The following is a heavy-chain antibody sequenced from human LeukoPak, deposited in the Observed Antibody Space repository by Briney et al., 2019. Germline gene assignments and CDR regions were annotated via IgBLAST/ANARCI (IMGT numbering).Heavy chain of an antibody. CDR2: IKQDGSEK. CDR3: ARDSLRTALYYMDV. Sequence: GGSLRLSCAASGFTFSSYWMTWVRQAPGKGLEWVANIKQDGSEKYYVGSVEGRFTISRDQSRNTLYLQMNSLRTEDTAVYYCARDSLRTALYYMDVWGKGTTVTVSS. J-gene: IGHJ6*03. CDR1: GFTFSSYW. V-gene: IGHV3-7*01.